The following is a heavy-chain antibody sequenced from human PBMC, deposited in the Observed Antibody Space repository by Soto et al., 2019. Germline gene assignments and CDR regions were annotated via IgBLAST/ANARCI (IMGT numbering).Heavy chain of an antibody. D-gene: IGHD3-9*01. CDR3: ATXAPGILPGWPYVGPFDL. V-gene: IGHV1-8*01. J-gene: IGHJ5*02. CDR2: LNPARGDT. CDR1: GYSFSGYH. Sequence: ASLKLSCKASGYSFSGYHVDWVRQPTGHGLEGRGWLNPARGDTGYSQKFRGRVTMTRNTSISTAYMELSSLRFEDTAVYYCATXAPGILPGWPYVGPFDLWGPGTPVTVSS.